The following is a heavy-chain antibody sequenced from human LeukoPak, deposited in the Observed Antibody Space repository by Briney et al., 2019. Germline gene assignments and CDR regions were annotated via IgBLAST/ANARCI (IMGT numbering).Heavy chain of an antibody. D-gene: IGHD3-3*01. CDR3: AKDFYDFWSGKGSWFDP. J-gene: IGHJ5*02. CDR1: GFTFDDYA. CDR2: ISWNSGSI. V-gene: IGHV3-9*01. Sequence: GRSLRLSCAASGFTFDDYAMHWVRHAPGQGLEWVSGISWNSGSIGYADTVKGRFPISRDNAKNSLYLQMNSLRAEDTALYYCAKDFYDFWSGKGSWFDPWGQGTLVTVSS.